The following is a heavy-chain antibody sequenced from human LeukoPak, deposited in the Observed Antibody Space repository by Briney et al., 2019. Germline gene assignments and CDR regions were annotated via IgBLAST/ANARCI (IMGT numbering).Heavy chain of an antibody. D-gene: IGHD3-22*01. V-gene: IGHV1-69*13. CDR3: ASVPYYYDSSGYLD. CDR1: GGTFSSYA. CDR2: IIPIFGTA. Sequence: GASVKVSCTASGGTFSSYAISWVRQAPGQGLEWMGGIIPIFGTANYAQKFQGRVTITADESTSTAYMELSSLRSEDTAVYYCASVPYYYDSSGYLDWGQGTLVTVSS. J-gene: IGHJ4*02.